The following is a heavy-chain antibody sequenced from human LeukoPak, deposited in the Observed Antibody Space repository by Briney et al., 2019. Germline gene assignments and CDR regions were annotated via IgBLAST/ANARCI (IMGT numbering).Heavy chain of an antibody. CDR2: IIPILAIA. CDR3: ARPGAAAGENDY. CDR1: GGTFNNYA. V-gene: IGHV1-69*04. Sequence: SVKVSCKAFGGTFNNYAITWVRPAPGQGLEWMGRIIPILAIANYAQRFRGRVTITADKSTSTVYMDLSSLRSEDTAVYYCARPGAAAGENDYWGQGTQVTVSS. J-gene: IGHJ4*02. D-gene: IGHD6-13*01.